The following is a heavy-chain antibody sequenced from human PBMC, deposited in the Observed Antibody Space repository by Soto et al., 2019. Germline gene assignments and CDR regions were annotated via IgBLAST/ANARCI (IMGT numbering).Heavy chain of an antibody. V-gene: IGHV3-33*01. Sequence: QVQLVESGGGVVQPGRSLRLSCTASGFTFSSYGMHWVRQTPGKGLEWVAVIRFDESNKYYADSVKGRFTISRDNSNNTVYLQMNSLSADYTAVYYCARDLRDACFDYWGQGTLVTVSS. J-gene: IGHJ4*02. CDR1: GFTFSSYG. CDR3: ARDLRDACFDY. D-gene: IGHD3-16*01. CDR2: IRFDESNK.